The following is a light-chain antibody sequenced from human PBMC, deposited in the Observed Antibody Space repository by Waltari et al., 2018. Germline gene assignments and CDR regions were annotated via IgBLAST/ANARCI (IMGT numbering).Light chain of an antibody. Sequence: QSALTQPASVSGSPGPSLAVSCTGSSSDVGPYNLVSWYQQPPGKAPKLIIYEATKSPSGVSNRFSGSKSGNMASLTISGLQAEDEAEYYCCSFAGRSTWVFGTGTKVTVL. CDR3: CSFAGRSTWV. V-gene: IGLV2-23*01. CDR2: EAT. CDR1: SSDVGPYNL. J-gene: IGLJ1*01.